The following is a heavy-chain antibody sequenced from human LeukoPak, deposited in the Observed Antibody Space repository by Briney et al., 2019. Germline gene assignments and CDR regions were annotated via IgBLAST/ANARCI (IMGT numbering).Heavy chain of an antibody. CDR2: INSDGSGT. CDR3: ARSSNCVDY. CDR1: GFTLSSYW. Sequence: GGSLRPSCAASGFTLSSYWMHWVRHAPGKGLVWVSRINSDGSGTSYADSVKDRFTISRDNAKNTLYLQMNSLRAEDTAVYYCARSSNCVDYWGQGTLVTVSS. J-gene: IGHJ4*02. D-gene: IGHD6-13*01. V-gene: IGHV3-74*01.